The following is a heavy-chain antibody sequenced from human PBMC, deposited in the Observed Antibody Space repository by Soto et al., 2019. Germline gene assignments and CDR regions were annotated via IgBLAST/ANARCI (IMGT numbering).Heavy chain of an antibody. J-gene: IGHJ4*02. V-gene: IGHV4-34*01. CDR1: GGCFSGYY. CDR2: INHSGST. Sequence: SETLSVTCAVYGGCFSGYYWSWIRKPPGKGLEWIGEINHSGSTNYNPSLKGRVTISVDTSKNQFSLKLSSVTAADTAVYYCARGKLSDYVWGSYRYHFDYWGQGTVVTV. D-gene: IGHD3-16*02. CDR3: ARGKLSDYVWGSYRYHFDY.